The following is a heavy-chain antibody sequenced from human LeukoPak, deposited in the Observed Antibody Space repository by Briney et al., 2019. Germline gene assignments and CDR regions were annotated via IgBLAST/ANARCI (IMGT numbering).Heavy chain of an antibody. D-gene: IGHD6-13*01. CDR3: ARAGGLAAAGYFDL. V-gene: IGHV4-61*02. CDR2: IYTTEKT. J-gene: IGHJ2*01. CDR1: GGSISSGSYY. Sequence: PSETLSLTCSVSGGSISSGSYYWSWIRQPAGKGLEWIGRIYTTEKTNYNPSLKSRVTMSVDRSKNQFSLKLSSVTAADTAVYYCARAGGLAAAGYFDLWGRGTLVTVSS.